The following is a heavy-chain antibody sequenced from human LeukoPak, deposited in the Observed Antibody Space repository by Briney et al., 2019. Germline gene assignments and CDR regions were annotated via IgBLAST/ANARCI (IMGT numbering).Heavy chain of an antibody. CDR1: GGSFSGYY. CDR3: ARGLNKYCSGGSCYSGS. CDR2: INHSGST. V-gene: IGHV4-34*01. Sequence: SETLSLTCAVYGGSFSGYYWSLIRQPPGKGLEWIGEINHSGSTNYNPSLKSRVTISVDTSKNQFSLKLSSVTAADTAVYYCARGLNKYCSGGSCYSGSWGQGTLVTVSS. D-gene: IGHD2-15*01. J-gene: IGHJ4*02.